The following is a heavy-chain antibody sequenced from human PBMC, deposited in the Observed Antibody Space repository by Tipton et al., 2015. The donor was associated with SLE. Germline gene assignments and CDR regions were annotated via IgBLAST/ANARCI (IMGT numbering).Heavy chain of an antibody. CDR1: GDSISNNNYF. V-gene: IGHV4-39*07. J-gene: IGHJ5*02. CDR3: AREVSGRNWFDP. Sequence: PGLVKPSETLSLTCSVSGDSISNNNYFWGWIRQPPGKGLEWIGTTHYTGSTSYNPSLKSGVTLSVDMSKNQFSLKLTSVTGADTALYFCAREVSGRNWFDPWGQGSLVTVSS. CDR2: THYTGST. D-gene: IGHD6-19*01.